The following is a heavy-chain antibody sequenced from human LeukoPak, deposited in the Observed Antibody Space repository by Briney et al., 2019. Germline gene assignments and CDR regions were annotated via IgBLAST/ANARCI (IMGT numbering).Heavy chain of an antibody. J-gene: IGHJ4*02. CDR3: ARGRAGALYFDY. D-gene: IGHD4-17*01. V-gene: IGHV4-34*01. CDR1: GGSFSGYY. Sequence: SETLSLTCAVYGGSFSGYYWIWIRQPPGKGLEWIGEINHSGSTNYNPSLKSRATISVDTSKNQFSLKLSSVTAADTAVYYCARGRAGALYFDYWGQGTLVTVSS. CDR2: INHSGST.